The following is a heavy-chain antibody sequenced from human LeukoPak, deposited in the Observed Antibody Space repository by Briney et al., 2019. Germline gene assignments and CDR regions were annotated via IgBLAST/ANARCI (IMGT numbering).Heavy chain of an antibody. J-gene: IGHJ5*02. V-gene: IGHV1-69*15. Sequence: SVKVSCKTSGGTFTSYAITWVRQAPGQGLEWMGKIIPISGTTNYAQKFQGRVTFTADESMSTAYMELSSLRSEDTALYYCARKLRLGGNWFDPWGQGTLVTVSS. CDR1: GGTFTSYA. CDR2: IIPISGTT. CDR3: ARKLRLGGNWFDP. D-gene: IGHD1-26*01.